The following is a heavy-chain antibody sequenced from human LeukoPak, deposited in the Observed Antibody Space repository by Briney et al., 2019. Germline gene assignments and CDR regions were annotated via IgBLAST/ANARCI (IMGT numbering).Heavy chain of an antibody. J-gene: IGHJ4*02. Sequence: NPSETLSLTCTVSGGSISSSSYYWGWIRQPPGKGLEWIGSIYYSGSTYYNPSLESRVTISVDTSKNQFSLKLSSVTAADTAVYYCVREMGATTKGVFDYWGQGTLVTVSS. CDR1: GGSISSSSYY. D-gene: IGHD1-26*01. V-gene: IGHV4-39*07. CDR3: VREMGATTKGVFDY. CDR2: IYYSGST.